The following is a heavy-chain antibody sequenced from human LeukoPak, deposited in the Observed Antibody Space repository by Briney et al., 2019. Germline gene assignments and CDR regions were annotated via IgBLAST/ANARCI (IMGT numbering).Heavy chain of an antibody. CDR3: AKEIYGDSTGGRFQH. CDR2: ISGSGGST. V-gene: IGHV3-23*01. Sequence: GGSLRLSCAASGFTFTSYAMSWVRQAPGKGLEWVSVISGSGGSTYYADSVKGRFTISRDNSKNTLYLQMNSLRAEDTAVYYCAKEIYGDSTGGRFQHWGQGTLVTVSS. J-gene: IGHJ1*01. D-gene: IGHD4-17*01. CDR1: GFTFTSYA.